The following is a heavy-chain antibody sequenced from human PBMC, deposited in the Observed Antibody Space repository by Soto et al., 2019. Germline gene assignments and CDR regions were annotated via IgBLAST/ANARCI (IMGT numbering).Heavy chain of an antibody. CDR2: IYYSGST. D-gene: IGHD2-21*02. CDR3: AIHFSGDCNSVLFAL. J-gene: IGHJ5*02. CDR1: GGSISSSSYY. Sequence: SETLSLTCTVSGGSISSSSYYWGWIRQPPGKGLEWIGSIYYSGSTYYNPSLKSRVTISVDTSKNQFSLKLSSVTAADTAVYYCAIHFSGDCNSVLFALCGQGTLVTGSS. V-gene: IGHV4-39*01.